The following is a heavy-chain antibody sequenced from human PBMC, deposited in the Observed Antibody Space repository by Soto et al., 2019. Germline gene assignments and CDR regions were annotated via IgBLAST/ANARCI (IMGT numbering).Heavy chain of an antibody. CDR2: INSDGSRT. J-gene: IGHJ6*02. V-gene: IGHV3-74*01. CDR1: GFNFSRYW. Sequence: GGSLRLSCSASGFNFSRYWTHWVRQVPGRGLVWVSHINSDGSRTTYADSVKGRFTISRDDSKSIAYLQMNSLKTEDTAVYYCTRRGDFWSGYHLGPYYYYGMDVWGQGTTVTVSS. CDR3: TRRGDFWSGYHLGPYYYYGMDV. D-gene: IGHD3-3*01.